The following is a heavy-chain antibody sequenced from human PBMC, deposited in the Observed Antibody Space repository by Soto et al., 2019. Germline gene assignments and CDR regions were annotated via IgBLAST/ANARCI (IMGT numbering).Heavy chain of an antibody. CDR1: GFTFSSYA. V-gene: IGHV3-23*01. J-gene: IGHJ4*02. D-gene: IGHD4-17*01. CDR3: ANPRYGDYPTCIDY. Sequence: EVQLLESGGGLVQPGGSLRLSCAASGFTFSSYAMSWVRQAPGKGLEWVSAISGSGGSTYYADSVKGRFTISRDNSKKTLYLQMNSLRAEDTAVYYCANPRYGDYPTCIDYWGQGTLVTVSS. CDR2: ISGSGGST.